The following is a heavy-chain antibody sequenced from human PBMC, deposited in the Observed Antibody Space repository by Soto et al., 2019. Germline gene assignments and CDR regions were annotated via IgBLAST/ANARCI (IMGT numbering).Heavy chain of an antibody. Sequence: PSETLSLTCTVSGGSISSYYWSWIRQPPGKGLEWIGYIYYSGSTNYNPSPKSRVTISVDTSKNQFSLKLSSVTAADTAVYYCARVPCGGDCSTAPWGQGTLVTVS. CDR1: GGSISSYY. J-gene: IGHJ5*02. D-gene: IGHD2-21*02. CDR2: IYYSGST. CDR3: ARVPCGGDCSTAP. V-gene: IGHV4-59*01.